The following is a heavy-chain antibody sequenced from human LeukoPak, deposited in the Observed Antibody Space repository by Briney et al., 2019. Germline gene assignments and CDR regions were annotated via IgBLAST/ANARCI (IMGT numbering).Heavy chain of an antibody. Sequence: ASVKVSCKASGYTFTGYYMHWVRQAPGQGLEWMGWMNPNSGNTGYAQKFQGRVTMTRNTSISTAYMELSSLRSEDTAVYYCAGDSGWYRDAFDIWGQGTMVTVSS. CDR3: AGDSGWYRDAFDI. CDR2: MNPNSGNT. V-gene: IGHV1-8*02. J-gene: IGHJ3*02. CDR1: GYTFTGYY. D-gene: IGHD6-19*01.